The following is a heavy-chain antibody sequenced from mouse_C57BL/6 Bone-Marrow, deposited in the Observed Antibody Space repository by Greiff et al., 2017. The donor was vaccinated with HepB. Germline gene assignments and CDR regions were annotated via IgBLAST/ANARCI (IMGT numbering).Heavy chain of an antibody. J-gene: IGHJ1*03. Sequence: EVQLQESGAELVRPGASVKLSCTASGFNIKDYYMHWVKQRPEQGLEWIGRIDPEDGDTEYAPKFQGKATMTADTSSNTAYLQLSSLTSEDTAVYYFTFYYGMSSPYLYFYVWGTGTTVTVSS. D-gene: IGHD1-1*01. V-gene: IGHV14-1*01. CDR3: TFYYGMSSPYLYFYV. CDR2: IDPEDGDT. CDR1: GFNIKDYY.